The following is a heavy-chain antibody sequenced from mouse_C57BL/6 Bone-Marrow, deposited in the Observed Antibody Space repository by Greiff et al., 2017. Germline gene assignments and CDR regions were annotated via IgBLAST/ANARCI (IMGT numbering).Heavy chain of an antibody. CDR1: GFNIKDDY. V-gene: IGHV14-4*01. D-gene: IGHD1-1*01. CDR3: TSYYGSSPCDY. J-gene: IGHJ2*01. CDR2: IDPENGDT. Sequence: VHVKQSGAELVRPGASVKLSCTASGFNIKDDYMHWVKQRPEQGLEWIGWIDPENGDTEYASKFQGKATITADTSSNTAYLQLRSLTSEDTAVYYCTSYYGSSPCDYWGQGTTLTVSS.